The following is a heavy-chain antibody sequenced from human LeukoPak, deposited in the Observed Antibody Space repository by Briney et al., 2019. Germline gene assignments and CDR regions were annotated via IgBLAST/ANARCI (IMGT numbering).Heavy chain of an antibody. CDR2: ISYDGSNK. CDR3: AKKESSSWYPPYYYYGMDV. CDR1: GFTFSSYG. Sequence: GGSLRLSCAASGFTFSSYGMHWVRQAPGKGLEWVAVISYDGSNKYYADSVKGRFTISRDNSKNTLYLQMNSLRAEDTAVYYCAKKESSSWYPPYYYYGMDVWGQGTTVTVSS. V-gene: IGHV3-30*18. D-gene: IGHD6-13*01. J-gene: IGHJ6*02.